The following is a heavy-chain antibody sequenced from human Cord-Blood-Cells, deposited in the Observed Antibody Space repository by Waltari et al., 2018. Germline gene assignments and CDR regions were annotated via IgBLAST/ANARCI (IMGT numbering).Heavy chain of an antibody. Sequence: EVQLVQSGAEVTKPGASLKIYCKGSGYSFTSYWIGWVRQMPGKGLEWMGIIFPGDSYTRYSPSCQGQVTISSDKSISPAYLQGSSLKASDTAMYYCACPGGGDAFDIWGQGTMVTVSS. V-gene: IGHV5-51*01. CDR1: GYSFTSYW. J-gene: IGHJ3*02. D-gene: IGHD3-10*01. CDR2: IFPGDSYT. CDR3: ACPGGGDAFDI.